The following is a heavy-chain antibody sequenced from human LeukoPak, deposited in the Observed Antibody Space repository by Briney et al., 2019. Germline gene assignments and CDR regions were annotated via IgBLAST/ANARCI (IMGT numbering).Heavy chain of an antibody. CDR3: ARKGGGYYHFDY. Sequence: ASVKVSCKPSGYTFTFYYMHWVRQAPGHGLEWMGIINPSGGSTSYAQKFQGRVTMTRDTSTSTVYMELSSLTSDDTAVYYCARKGGGYYHFDYWGQGTLVTVSS. CDR2: INPSGGST. V-gene: IGHV1-46*01. D-gene: IGHD3-3*01. J-gene: IGHJ4*02. CDR1: GYTFTFYY.